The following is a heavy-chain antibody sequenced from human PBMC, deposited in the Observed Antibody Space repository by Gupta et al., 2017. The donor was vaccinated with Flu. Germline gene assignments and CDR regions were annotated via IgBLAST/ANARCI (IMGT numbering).Heavy chain of an antibody. J-gene: IGHJ4*02. CDR3: ARAWDCSGGSCYLDY. D-gene: IGHD2-15*01. V-gene: IGHV3-21*02. Sequence: EVQLVESGGGRGKPGGSPRLSCPATGFTFRLSAVNWVRQAPGKGVEWVSSISSSSSYIYYADSVKGRFTISRDNAKNSLYLQMNSLRVDDTAVYYCARAWDCSGGSCYLDYWGQGTLVTVSS. CDR2: ISSSSSYI. CDR1: GFTFRLSA.